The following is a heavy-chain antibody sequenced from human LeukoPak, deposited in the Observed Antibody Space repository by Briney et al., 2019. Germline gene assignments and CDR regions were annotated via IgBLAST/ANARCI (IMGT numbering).Heavy chain of an antibody. CDR1: GFTFSSYG. CDR2: ISSDGSSK. V-gene: IGHV3-30*03. Sequence: GKSLRLSCVASGFTFSSYGIHWVRQAPGKGMEWVAVISSDGSSKYYTDSVKGRVTIARDNSKNTLYLQMNSLRAEDTAVYYCARGENSKTYPVSGYWGQGTLVTVSS. J-gene: IGHJ4*02. D-gene: IGHD2/OR15-2a*01. CDR3: ARGENSKTYPVSGY.